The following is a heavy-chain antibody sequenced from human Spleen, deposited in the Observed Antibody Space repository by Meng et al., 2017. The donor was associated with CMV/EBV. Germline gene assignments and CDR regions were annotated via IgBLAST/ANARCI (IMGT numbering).Heavy chain of an antibody. CDR1: GASIDDGDSY. J-gene: IGHJ1*01. CDR2: IYLTGTA. D-gene: IGHD6-6*01. CDR3: ATVPRVGDYFQH. Sequence: TVSGASIDDGDSYWSWIRQPPGTGLEWLGYIYLTGTAHYNPSLDSPVTISVDTSKNQFSLKVTSVTAADTAEYFCATVPRVGDYFQHWGQGTLVTVSS. V-gene: IGHV4-30-4*01.